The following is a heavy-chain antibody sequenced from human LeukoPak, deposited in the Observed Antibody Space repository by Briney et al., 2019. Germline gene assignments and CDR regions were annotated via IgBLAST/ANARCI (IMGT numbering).Heavy chain of an antibody. V-gene: IGHV1-24*01. Sequence: ASVKVSCKVSGYTLTELSMHWVRQAPGKGLEWMGGFDPEDGETIYAQKFQDRVTMTEDTSTDTAYMELSSLRSEDTAVFYCASKINRYSYGYALDYWGQGTLVTVSS. CDR1: GYTLTELS. CDR3: ASKINRYSYGYALDY. D-gene: IGHD5-18*01. CDR2: FDPEDGET. J-gene: IGHJ4*02.